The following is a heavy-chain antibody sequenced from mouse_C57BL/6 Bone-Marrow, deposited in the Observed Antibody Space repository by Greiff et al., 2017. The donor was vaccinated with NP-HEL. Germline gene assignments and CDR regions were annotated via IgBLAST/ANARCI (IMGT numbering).Heavy chain of an antibody. CDR3: AKTPLTGTWGFAY. CDR1: GFSLTSYG. J-gene: IGHJ3*01. V-gene: IGHV2-5*01. Sequence: QVQLQQSGPGLVQPSQSLSITCTVSGFSLTSYGVHWVRQSPGKGLEWLGVIWRGGSTDYNAAFMSRLSITKDNSKSQVFFKMNSLQADDTAIYYCAKTPLTGTWGFAYWGQGTLVTVSA. D-gene: IGHD4-1*01. CDR2: IWRGGST.